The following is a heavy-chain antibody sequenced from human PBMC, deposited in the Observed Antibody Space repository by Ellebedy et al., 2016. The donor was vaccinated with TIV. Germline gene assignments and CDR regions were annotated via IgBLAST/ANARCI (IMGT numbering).Heavy chain of an antibody. Sequence: ASVKVSXXASGYTFTGYYMHWVRQAPGQGLEWMGWINPNSGGTNYAQKFQGRVTMTRDTSISTAYMELSRLRSDDTAVYYCARDISILTGYFFAEPLSYGMDVWGQGTTVTVSS. CDR2: INPNSGGT. CDR3: ARDISILTGYFFAEPLSYGMDV. V-gene: IGHV1-2*02. CDR1: GYTFTGYY. D-gene: IGHD3-9*01. J-gene: IGHJ6*02.